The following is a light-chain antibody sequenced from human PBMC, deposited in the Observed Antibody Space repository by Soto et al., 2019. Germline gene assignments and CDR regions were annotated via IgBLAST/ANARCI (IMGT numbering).Light chain of an antibody. J-gene: IGKJ1*01. Sequence: DIQMTQSPSTLSASVGDRVTITGRASQSISSWLAWYQQKPGKAPKFLIYDASSLESGVPSRFSGSGSGTEFTLTISSLQIDDFATYYCQQYNSYSPTFGQGTRVEIK. CDR2: DAS. V-gene: IGKV1-5*01. CDR1: QSISSW. CDR3: QQYNSYSPT.